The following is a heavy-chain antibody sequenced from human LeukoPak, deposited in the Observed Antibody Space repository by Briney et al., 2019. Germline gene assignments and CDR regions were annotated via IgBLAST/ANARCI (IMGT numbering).Heavy chain of an antibody. Sequence: GGSLRLSCAPSGFTFSSYAMHWVRQAPGKGLEWVAVISYDGSNKYYADSVKGRFTISRDNSKNTLYLQMNSLRAEDTAVYYCARDYCSGGSCYGQSDYWGQGTLVTVSS. J-gene: IGHJ4*02. CDR2: ISYDGSNK. V-gene: IGHV3-30*04. CDR3: ARDYCSGGSCYGQSDY. CDR1: GFTFSSYA. D-gene: IGHD2-15*01.